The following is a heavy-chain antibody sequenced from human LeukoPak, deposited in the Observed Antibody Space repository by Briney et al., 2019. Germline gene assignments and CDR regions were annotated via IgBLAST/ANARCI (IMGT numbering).Heavy chain of an antibody. V-gene: IGHV3-53*01. J-gene: IGHJ4*02. Sequence: PGGSLRLSCAVSGFTVSSNFMSWVRQAPGKELEWVSVTYSGGSTHYADSVKGRFTISRDNSKNTLFLQMNSLRAEDTAVYYCARADGTGGPYDYWGQGTLVTVSS. CDR3: ARADGTGGPYDY. CDR1: GFTVSSNF. CDR2: TYSGGST. D-gene: IGHD3/OR15-3a*01.